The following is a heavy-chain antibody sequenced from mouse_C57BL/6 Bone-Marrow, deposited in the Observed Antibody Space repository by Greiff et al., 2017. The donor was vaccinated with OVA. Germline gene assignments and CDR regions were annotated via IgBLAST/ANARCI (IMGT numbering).Heavy chain of an antibody. CDR1: GFNIKDYY. Sequence: ESGAELVRPGASVKLSCTASGFNIKDYYMHWVKQRPEQGLEWIGRIDPEDGDTEYAPKFPGKATMTADTSSNTAYLQLSSLTSEDTAVDYCTTHYYYGSSYGYWGQGTTLTVSS. CDR3: TTHYYYGSSYGY. D-gene: IGHD1-1*01. V-gene: IGHV14-1*01. J-gene: IGHJ2*01. CDR2: IDPEDGDT.